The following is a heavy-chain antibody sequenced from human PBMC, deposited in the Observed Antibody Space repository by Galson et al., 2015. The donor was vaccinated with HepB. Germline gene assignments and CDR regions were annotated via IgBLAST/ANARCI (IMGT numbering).Heavy chain of an antibody. Sequence: SVKVSYKASGYTFTSYAMHWVRQAPGQRLEWMGWINAGNGNTKYSQKFQGRVTITRDTSASTAYMELSSLRSEDTAVYYCARQYNWNDFGWFDPWGQGTLVTVSS. CDR1: GYTFTSYA. CDR3: ARQYNWNDFGWFDP. CDR2: INAGNGNT. J-gene: IGHJ5*02. V-gene: IGHV1-3*01. D-gene: IGHD1-20*01.